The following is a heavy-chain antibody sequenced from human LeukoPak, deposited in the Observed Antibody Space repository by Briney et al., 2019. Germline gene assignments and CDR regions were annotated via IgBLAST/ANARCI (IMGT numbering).Heavy chain of an antibody. V-gene: IGHV1-69*13. D-gene: IGHD6-6*01. CDR3: AREEEYSSSQGWGI. CDR2: IIPIFGTA. Sequence: SVKVSCKASGGTFSSYAISWVRQAPGQGLEWMGGIIPIFGTANYAQKFQGRVTITADESTSTAYMELSSLRSEDTAVYYCAREEEYSSSQGWGIWGQGTMVTVSS. J-gene: IGHJ3*02. CDR1: GGTFSSYA.